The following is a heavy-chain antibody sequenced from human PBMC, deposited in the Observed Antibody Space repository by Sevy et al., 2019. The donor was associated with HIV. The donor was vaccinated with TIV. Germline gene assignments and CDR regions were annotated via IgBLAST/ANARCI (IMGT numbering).Heavy chain of an antibody. D-gene: IGHD3-10*01. CDR1: GFTFSRYS. CDR3: ARDRDGSGSSGGYGMDV. V-gene: IGHV3-21*01. Sequence: WGSLRLSCVDSGFTFSRYSMNWVRQAPGKGLEWVSSISSSSYIYYGVSARGRFTISRDNAKNSLYVQMNSLRAEDMAVYYCARDRDGSGSSGGYGMDVWGQGTTVTVSS. CDR2: ISSSSYI. J-gene: IGHJ6*02.